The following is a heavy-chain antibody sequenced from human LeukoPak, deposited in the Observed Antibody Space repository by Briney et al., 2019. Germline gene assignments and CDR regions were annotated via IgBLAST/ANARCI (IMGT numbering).Heavy chain of an antibody. CDR1: GFTFDDYG. Sequence: AGGSLRLSCAASGFTFDDYGMSWVRQAPGKGLDWVSGINWNGGSTGYADSVKGRFTISRDNAKNSLYLQMNSLRAEDTALYYCARDLSWYYYDSSGYLLDYWGQGTLVTVSS. V-gene: IGHV3-20*04. D-gene: IGHD3-22*01. CDR2: INWNGGST. J-gene: IGHJ4*02. CDR3: ARDLSWYYYDSSGYLLDY.